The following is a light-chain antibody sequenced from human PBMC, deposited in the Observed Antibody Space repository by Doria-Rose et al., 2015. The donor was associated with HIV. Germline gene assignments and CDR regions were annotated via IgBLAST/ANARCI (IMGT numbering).Light chain of an antibody. Sequence: TQSPGTLSLSPGERATLSCRASQSFSSTYLAWYQQKPGQAPSLLIYDGSARATGIRDRFSASGSGTDFTLTINRLEPEDFALYYCHQYGTSWTFGQGTKVEI. V-gene: IGKV3-20*01. CDR3: HQYGTSWT. CDR1: QSFSSTY. J-gene: IGKJ1*01. CDR2: DGS.